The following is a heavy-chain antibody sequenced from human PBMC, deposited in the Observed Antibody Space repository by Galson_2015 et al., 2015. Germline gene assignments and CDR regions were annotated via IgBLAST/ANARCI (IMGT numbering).Heavy chain of an antibody. CDR3: ARLAVAGTAEHTLPTNFDY. D-gene: IGHD6-19*01. V-gene: IGHV4-61*01. CDR2: IYYSGST. Sequence: SETLSLTCTVSGGSVSSGSYYWSWIRQPPGKGLKWIGYIYYSGSTNYNPSLKSRVTISVDTSKNQFSLKLSSVTAADTAVYYCARLAVAGTAEHTLPTNFDYWGQGTLVTVSS. CDR1: GGSVSSGSYY. J-gene: IGHJ4*02.